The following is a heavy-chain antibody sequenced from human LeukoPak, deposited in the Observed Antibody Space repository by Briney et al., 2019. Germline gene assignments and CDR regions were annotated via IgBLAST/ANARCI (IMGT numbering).Heavy chain of an antibody. CDR1: GITLSNYG. CDR2: ISDSGGNT. J-gene: IGHJ4*02. Sequence: ESLRLSCAVSGITLSNYGMSWVRQAPGKGLEWVAGISDSGGNTKYADSVKGRFTISRDNPKNTLYLQMNSLRAEDTAVYFCAKRGVVIRVILVGFHKEAYYFESWGQGALVTVSS. D-gene: IGHD3/OR15-3a*01. CDR3: AKRGVVIRVILVGFHKEAYYFES. V-gene: IGHV3-23*01.